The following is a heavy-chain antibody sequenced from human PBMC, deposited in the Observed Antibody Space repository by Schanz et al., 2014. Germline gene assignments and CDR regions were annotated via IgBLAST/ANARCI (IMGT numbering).Heavy chain of an antibody. CDR3: ARARYGLDV. CDR1: GYTFTNYY. V-gene: IGHV7-4-1*02. CDR2: INTNTANP. Sequence: QVQLVQSGAEVKKPGASVKLSCKASGYTFTNYYIHWVRQAPGQGLEWMGWINTNTANPTYAQGFTGRFVYTLDASVTTAYLEISSLKAEDTAVYYCARARYGLDVWGQGTTVTVSS. J-gene: IGHJ6*02.